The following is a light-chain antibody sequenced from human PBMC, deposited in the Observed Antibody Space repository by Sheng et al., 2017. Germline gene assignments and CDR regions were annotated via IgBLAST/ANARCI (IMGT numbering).Light chain of an antibody. CDR3: QQYHKWPLT. CDR2: GAS. V-gene: IGKV3-15*01. Sequence: EVVLTQSPATLSVSPGERATLSCRASQSLSGDLAWYQQKPGQGPRLFIYGASTRATDIPGRFSGSGSGTEFTLTISSLQSEDFAFYYCQQYHKWPLTFGGGTKVEIK. J-gene: IGKJ4*01. CDR1: QSLSGD.